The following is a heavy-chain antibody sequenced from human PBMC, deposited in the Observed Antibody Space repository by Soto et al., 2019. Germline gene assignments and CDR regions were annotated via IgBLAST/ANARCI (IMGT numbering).Heavy chain of an antibody. Sequence: PGGSVRLSCAASGFTFSDYVMSWVRQAPGKGLEWVSGVSASGGSSYDVDSVRGRFTISRDNSKNTLFLQMNSLTDGGTAVYYCAKGGDYWSGFSPDWGQGTLITVSS. CDR3: AKGGDYWSGFSPD. V-gene: IGHV3-23*01. CDR1: GFTFSDYV. D-gene: IGHD3-3*01. J-gene: IGHJ4*02. CDR2: VSASGGSS.